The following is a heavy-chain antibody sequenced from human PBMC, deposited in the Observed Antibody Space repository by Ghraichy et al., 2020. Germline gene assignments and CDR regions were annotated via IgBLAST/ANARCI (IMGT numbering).Heavy chain of an antibody. V-gene: IGHV1-18*01. D-gene: IGHD6-13*01. CDR2: ISGYNGNT. CDR1: GYTFSSYA. CDR3: ARDSRAAAGMGGGDC. Sequence: ASVKVSCKASGYTFSSYAISWVRQAPGQGLEWMGWISGYNGNTRYAQKFQGRVIMTTDTSTNTAYMELRSLRSDDTAVYYCARDSRAAAGMGGGDCWGQGTLVTVSS. J-gene: IGHJ4*02.